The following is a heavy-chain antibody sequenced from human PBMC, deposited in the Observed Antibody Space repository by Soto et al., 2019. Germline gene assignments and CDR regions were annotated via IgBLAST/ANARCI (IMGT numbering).Heavy chain of an antibody. CDR2: LYDGRSA. CDR1: GDSISSYY. D-gene: IGHD3-22*01. Sequence: QVQLQESGPGLVKPSETLSLTCAVSGDSISSYYCMWIRQPPGKGLESIGYLYDGRSANYNPSLRSQVPLSVDTSTNQCSLTLSSMTAADTAVYYCAPRSMAVVPEYWGQGTLVTVSS. J-gene: IGHJ4*02. V-gene: IGHV4-59*01. CDR3: APRSMAVVPEY.